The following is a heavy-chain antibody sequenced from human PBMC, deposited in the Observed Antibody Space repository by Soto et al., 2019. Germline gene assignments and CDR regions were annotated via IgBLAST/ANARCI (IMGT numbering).Heavy chain of an antibody. CDR1: GGSISSGGYY. CDR3: ARVGTIFGVVTGKEDYYYYGMDV. D-gene: IGHD3-3*01. Sequence: KPSETVSLTCAVPGGSISSGGYYWSWIRQHPGKGLEWIGYIYYSGSTYYNPSLKSRVTISVDTSKNQFSLKLSSVTAADTAVYYCARVGTIFGVVTGKEDYYYYGMDVWGQGTTVTVSS. CDR2: IYYSGST. V-gene: IGHV4-31*11. J-gene: IGHJ6*02.